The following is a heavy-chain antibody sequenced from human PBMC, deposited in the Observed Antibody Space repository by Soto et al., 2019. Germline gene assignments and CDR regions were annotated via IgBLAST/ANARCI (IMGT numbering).Heavy chain of an antibody. Sequence: GGSLRLSCVASGFTFNGYYMSWIRQAPGKGPEWVSYISSSSSDINYADSVKGRFTTSRDNAKNSLHLQMNSLRAEDTAVYYCARGDGVADSWGQGTLVTVS. D-gene: IGHD4-17*01. V-gene: IGHV3-11*05. CDR2: ISSSSSDI. CDR3: ARGDGVADS. J-gene: IGHJ4*02. CDR1: GFTFNGYY.